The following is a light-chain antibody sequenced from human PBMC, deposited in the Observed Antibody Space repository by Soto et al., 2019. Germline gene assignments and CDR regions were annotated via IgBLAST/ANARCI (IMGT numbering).Light chain of an antibody. CDR2: AAS. J-gene: IGKJ4*01. Sequence: EIVMTQSPATLSVSPGERATLSCRASESVSRNLAWYQQKPGQAPRLLIYAASTRATDIAARISGSGSGTEFTLTINSLQSEDFAVYYCQQYNKWPLTFGGGTKVEIK. CDR3: QQYNKWPLT. CDR1: ESVSRN. V-gene: IGKV3-15*01.